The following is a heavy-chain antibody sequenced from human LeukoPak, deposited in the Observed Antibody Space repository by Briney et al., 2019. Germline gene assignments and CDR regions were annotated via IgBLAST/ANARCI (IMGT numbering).Heavy chain of an antibody. J-gene: IGHJ4*02. V-gene: IGHV3-33*01. CDR1: GFTFSSYG. D-gene: IGHD2-15*01. CDR3: ARGQYSPDY. CDR2: IWYDGSNK. Sequence: GRSLRLSCAASGFTFSSYGMQWVRQAPGKGLEWVAVIWYDGSNKCYTDCVKGRFTISRDNSKNTLYLQMNSLRAEDTAVYYCARGQYSPDYWGQGTLVTVSS.